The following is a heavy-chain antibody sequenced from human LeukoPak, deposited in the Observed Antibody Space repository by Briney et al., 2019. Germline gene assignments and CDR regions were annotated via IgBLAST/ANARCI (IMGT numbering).Heavy chain of an antibody. CDR3: AKDGPYVWGSYRRGYSYGLDY. CDR2: ISGSGGST. Sequence: GASLRLSCAASGFTFSSYAMSWVRQAPGKGLEWVSAISGSGGSTYYADSVKGRFTISRDNSKNTLYLQMNSLRAEDTAVYYCAKDGPYVWGSYRRGYSYGLDYWGQATLVTVSS. V-gene: IGHV3-23*01. D-gene: IGHD3-16*02. CDR1: GFTFSSYA. J-gene: IGHJ4*02.